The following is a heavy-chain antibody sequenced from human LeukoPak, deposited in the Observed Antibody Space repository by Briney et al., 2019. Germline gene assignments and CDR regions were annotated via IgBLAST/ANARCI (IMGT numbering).Heavy chain of an antibody. CDR2: MNPNSGNT. CDR1: GYTFTSYD. J-gene: IGHJ6*03. V-gene: IGHV1-8*03. Sequence: ASVKVSCKASGYTFTSYDINWVRQATGQGLEWMGWMNPNSGNTGYAQKFQGRVTITRNTSISTAYMELSSLRSEDTAVYYCARAILEWTYYYYYMDVWGKGTTVTVSS. D-gene: IGHD3-3*01. CDR3: ARAILEWTYYYYYMDV.